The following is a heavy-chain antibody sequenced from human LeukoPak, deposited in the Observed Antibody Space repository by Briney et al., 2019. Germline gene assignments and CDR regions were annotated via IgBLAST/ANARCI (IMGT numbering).Heavy chain of an antibody. Sequence: ASVKVSCKASGYTFTSYGISWVRQATGQGLEWMGWMNPNSGNTGYAQKFQGRVTMTRNTSISTAYMELSSLRSEDTAVYYCAIPPDYYGSGSYPGYWGQGTLVTVSS. CDR3: AIPPDYYGSGSYPGY. V-gene: IGHV1-8*02. J-gene: IGHJ4*02. D-gene: IGHD3-10*01. CDR2: MNPNSGNT. CDR1: GYTFTSYG.